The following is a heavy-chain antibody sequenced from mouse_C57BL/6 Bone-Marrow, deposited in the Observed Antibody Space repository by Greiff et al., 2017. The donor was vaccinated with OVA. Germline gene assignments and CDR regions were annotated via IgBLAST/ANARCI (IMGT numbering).Heavy chain of an antibody. CDR2: IDPSDSYT. CDR3: ARPGGFYAMDY. J-gene: IGHJ4*01. CDR1: GYTFTSYW. Sequence: VQLQQPGAELVKPGASVKLSCKASGYTFTSYWMQWVKQRPGQGLEWIGEIDPSDSYTNYNQKFKGKATLTVDTSSNTAYMQLSSLTSEDSAVYYCARPGGFYAMDYWGQGTSVTVSS. V-gene: IGHV1-50*01.